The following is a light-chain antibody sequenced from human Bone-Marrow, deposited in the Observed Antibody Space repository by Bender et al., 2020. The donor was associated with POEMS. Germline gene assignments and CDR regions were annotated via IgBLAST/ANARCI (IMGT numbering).Light chain of an antibody. CDR1: SGHSSYA. CDR2: LKSDGSH. Sequence: QLVLTQSPSASASLGDSVKLTCTLSSGHSSYAIAWHQQQPEKGPRYLMKLKSDGSHTKGDGIPDRFSGSSSGAERYLTISSLQSEDEADYYCAVWDDSLNGWVFGGGTKLTVL. CDR3: AVWDDSLNGWV. J-gene: IGLJ3*02. V-gene: IGLV4-69*01.